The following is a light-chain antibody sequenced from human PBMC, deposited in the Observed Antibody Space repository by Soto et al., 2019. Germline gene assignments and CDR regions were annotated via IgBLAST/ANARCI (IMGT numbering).Light chain of an antibody. J-gene: IGKJ5*01. CDR1: QSFRGL. CDR3: QQYYNWPRT. CDR2: GAS. V-gene: IGKV3-15*01. Sequence: EVALTQSPVTLSLSPGQRATLSCRASQSFRGLLAWYQQKPGQAPRLLFYGASTRATGLPARFSGTGSGTEFTLTINSLQAEDSAVYYCQQYYNWPRTFGQGTRLEIK.